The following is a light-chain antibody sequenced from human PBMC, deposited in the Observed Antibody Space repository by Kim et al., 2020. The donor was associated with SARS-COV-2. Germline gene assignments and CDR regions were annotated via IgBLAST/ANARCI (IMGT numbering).Light chain of an antibody. CDR1: SLRSYY. CDR2: GKN. Sequence: ALGQTVRITCQGDSLRSYYASWYQQKPGQAPVLVIYGKNNRPSGIPDRFSGSSSGNTASLTITGAQAEDEADYYCNSRHSSGNFVVFGGGTQLTVL. V-gene: IGLV3-19*01. CDR3: NSRHSSGNFVV. J-gene: IGLJ2*01.